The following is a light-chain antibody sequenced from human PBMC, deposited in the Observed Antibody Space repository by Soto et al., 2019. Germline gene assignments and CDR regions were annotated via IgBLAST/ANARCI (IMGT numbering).Light chain of an antibody. V-gene: IGLV2-18*02. CDR1: SSDVGSYNR. CDR3: SSYTSSSTYV. J-gene: IGLJ1*01. Sequence: QSALTQPPSVPGSPGQSVAISCTGTSSDVGSYNRVSWYQQPPGTAPKLMIYDVNNRPSGVSDRCSGSKSCNTASLTISGLLAEDEADYYCSSYTSSSTYVFGTGTKLTVL. CDR2: DVN.